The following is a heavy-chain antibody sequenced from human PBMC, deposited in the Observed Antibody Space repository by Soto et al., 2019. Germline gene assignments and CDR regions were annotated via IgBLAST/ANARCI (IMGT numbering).Heavy chain of an antibody. V-gene: IGHV3-21*01. CDR3: ARDPMTRYGMDV. J-gene: IGHJ6*02. CDR2: ISSSSSYI. Sequence: PGGSLRLSCAASGFTFSSYSMNWVRQAPGKGLEWVSSISSSSSYIYYADSVKGRFTISRDNAKNSLYLQMNSLRAEDTAVYYCARDPMTRYGMDVWGQGTTVTVSS. CDR1: GFTFSSYS.